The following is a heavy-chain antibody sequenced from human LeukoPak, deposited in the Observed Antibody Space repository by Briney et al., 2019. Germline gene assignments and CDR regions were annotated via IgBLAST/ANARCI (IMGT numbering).Heavy chain of an antibody. J-gene: IGHJ4*02. CDR1: GYTFTGYY. V-gene: IGHV1-2*02. CDR3: VMIQLLNRAFDY. D-gene: IGHD2-2*02. Sequence: ASVKVSCKASGYTFTGYYMHWVRQAPGQGLEWMGWINPNSGGTNYAQKFQGRVTMTRDTSISTAYMELSRLRSDDTAVYYCVMIQLLNRAFDYWGQGTLVTVSS. CDR2: INPNSGGT.